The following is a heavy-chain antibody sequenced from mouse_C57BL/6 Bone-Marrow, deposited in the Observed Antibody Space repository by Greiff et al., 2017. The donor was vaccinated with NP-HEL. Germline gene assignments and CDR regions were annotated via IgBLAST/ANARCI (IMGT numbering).Heavy chain of an antibody. CDR1: GYTFPSYW. V-gene: IGHV1-69*01. J-gene: IGHJ2*01. CDR2: IDPSDSYT. Sequence: QVQLQQPGAELVLPGASVKLSCKASGYTFPSYWMHWVKQRPGEGLEWIGEIDPSDSYTNYNQKFKGKSTLTVDKSSSTAYMQLSSLTSEDSAVYYCAGEGVNTTIFDYWGQATTLTVFS. D-gene: IGHD1-1*01. CDR3: AGEGVNTTIFDY.